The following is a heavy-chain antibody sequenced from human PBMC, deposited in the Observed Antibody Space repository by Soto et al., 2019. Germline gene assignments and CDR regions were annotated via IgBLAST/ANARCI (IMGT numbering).Heavy chain of an antibody. Sequence: HGESLKISCKGSGYNFATYWIGWVRQMPGKGLEWMGIIYPGDSETRYSPSFQGQVTISADKSISTAYLQWSSLKASDTAMYYCARQTAVAGFFDYWGQGTLVTVSS. D-gene: IGHD6-19*01. CDR2: IYPGDSET. CDR3: ARQTAVAGFFDY. V-gene: IGHV5-51*01. J-gene: IGHJ4*02. CDR1: GYNFATYW.